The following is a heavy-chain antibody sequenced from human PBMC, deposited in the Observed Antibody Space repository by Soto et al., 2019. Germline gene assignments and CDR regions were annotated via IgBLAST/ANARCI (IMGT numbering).Heavy chain of an antibody. Sequence: SVKVSCKASGGTFSSYTISWARQAPRQGLEWMGRIIPILGIANYAQKFQGRVTITADKSTSTAYMELSSLRSEDTAVYYCAREEYYDFWSGYPHFDYWGQGTLVTVSS. J-gene: IGHJ4*02. D-gene: IGHD3-3*01. V-gene: IGHV1-69*04. CDR1: GGTFSSYT. CDR3: AREEYYDFWSGYPHFDY. CDR2: IIPILGIA.